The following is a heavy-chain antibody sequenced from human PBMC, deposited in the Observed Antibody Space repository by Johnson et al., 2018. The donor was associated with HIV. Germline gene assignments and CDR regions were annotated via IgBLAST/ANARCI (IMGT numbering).Heavy chain of an antibody. CDR2: IYTGGST. Sequence: VQLVESGGGLVQPGGSLRLSCAASAFTVSDNYLSWVRQAPGKGLEWVSVIYTGGSTYYADSVTGRFTISSANSKNTLYLQMNSLRVEDTAVYYCAREGGGGLDDAFDIWGQGTMVTVSS. D-gene: IGHD3-16*01. CDR3: AREGGGGLDDAFDI. CDR1: AFTVSDNY. V-gene: IGHV3-66*01. J-gene: IGHJ3*02.